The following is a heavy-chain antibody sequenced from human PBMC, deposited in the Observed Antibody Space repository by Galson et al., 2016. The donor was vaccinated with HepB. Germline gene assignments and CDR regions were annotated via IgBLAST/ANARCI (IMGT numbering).Heavy chain of an antibody. Sequence: ETLSLTCAVSGYSISSGYQWAWIRQPPGKGLEWIGSIYRSGSTYYNPSLKSRVTISVDTSKNQLSLRLSSVSAADTAVYYCATSEGGTMVRGVIVRRYYYGLDVWGQGTTVTVSS. CDR1: GYSISSGYQ. V-gene: IGHV4-38-2*01. CDR3: ATSEGGTMVRGVIVRRYYYGLDV. D-gene: IGHD3-10*01. CDR2: IYRSGST. J-gene: IGHJ6*02.